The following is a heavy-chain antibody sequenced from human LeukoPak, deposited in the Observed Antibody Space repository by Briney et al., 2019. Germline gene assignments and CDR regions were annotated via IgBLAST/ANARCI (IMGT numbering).Heavy chain of an antibody. D-gene: IGHD6-19*01. Sequence: PGGSLRLSCAASGFTFSSYAMSRVRQAPGKGLEWVSAISGSGGSTYYADSVKGRFTISRDNSKNTLYLQMNSLRAEETAVYYCAKGFMSSGWYFDYWGQGTLVTVSS. J-gene: IGHJ4*02. V-gene: IGHV3-23*01. CDR3: AKGFMSSGWYFDY. CDR2: ISGSGGST. CDR1: GFTFSSYA.